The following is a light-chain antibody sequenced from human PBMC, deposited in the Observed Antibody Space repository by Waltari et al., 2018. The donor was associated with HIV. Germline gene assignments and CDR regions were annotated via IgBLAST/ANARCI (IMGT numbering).Light chain of an antibody. V-gene: IGLV2-14*02. CDR3: SSYTSSSTLVV. CDR2: EVT. J-gene: IGLJ1*01. CDR1: SSDVGGFNL. Sequence: QSGLTQPASVSGSPGQSITISCTGTSSDVGGFNLVSWYQQLPGKAPELMIYEVTKRPSGVSHRFSGSKSGNTASLTISGLQAEDEANYYCSSYTSSSTLVVFGTGTKVTVL.